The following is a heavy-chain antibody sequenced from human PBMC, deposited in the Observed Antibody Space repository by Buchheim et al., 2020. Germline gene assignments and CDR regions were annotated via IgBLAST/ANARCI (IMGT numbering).Heavy chain of an antibody. D-gene: IGHD4-11*01. V-gene: IGHV3-23*04. J-gene: IGHJ4*02. CDR2: ISGSGATT. Sequence: EVQLVDSGGGLVQPGESLRLSCAASGFSFSGYAMSWVRQAPGQGLEWVSCISGSGATTFNADSVKGRFTISRDNSKNMLYLQMNSLRAEDTAVYFCAKGSRGYTNYYFDYWGQGTL. CDR3: AKGSRGYTNYYFDY. CDR1: GFSFSGYA.